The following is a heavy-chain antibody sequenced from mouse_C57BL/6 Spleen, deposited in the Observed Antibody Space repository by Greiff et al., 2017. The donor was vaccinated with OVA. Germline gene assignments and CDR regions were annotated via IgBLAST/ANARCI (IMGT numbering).Heavy chain of an antibody. CDR1: GFTFSSYA. CDR2: ISSGGDYI. Sequence: EVQLVESGEGLVKPGGSLKFSCAASGFTFSSYAMSWVRQTPEKRLEWVAYISSGGDYIYYADNVKGRFTISRDNARNTLYLQMSSLKSEDTAMYYCTRGRWGFAYWGQGTLVTVSA. CDR3: TRGRWGFAY. J-gene: IGHJ3*01. V-gene: IGHV5-9-1*02. D-gene: IGHD1-1*02.